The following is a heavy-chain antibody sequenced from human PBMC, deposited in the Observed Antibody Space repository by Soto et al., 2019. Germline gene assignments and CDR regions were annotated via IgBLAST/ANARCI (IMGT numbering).Heavy chain of an antibody. Sequence: LSLTCADSGGSISSSKWWTWVRQPPGEGLEWIGEIYHSGSTKYNPSLKSRVTISVDKSKNQFSLNLNSVTAADTAVYYCATCQLGEYYYAMDVWGQGTTVTVSS. D-gene: IGHD1-1*01. CDR2: IYHSGST. CDR1: GGSISSSKW. V-gene: IGHV4-4*02. J-gene: IGHJ6*02. CDR3: ATCQLGEYYYAMDV.